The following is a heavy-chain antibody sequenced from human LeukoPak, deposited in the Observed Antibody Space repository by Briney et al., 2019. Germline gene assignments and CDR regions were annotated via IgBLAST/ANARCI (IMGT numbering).Heavy chain of an antibody. J-gene: IGHJ4*02. CDR3: ARDFYGSGSYYTVAFDS. Sequence: GGSLRLSCAASGFTFRSHAMSWVRQAPGRGLEWVASIDGNGGDTYYADSVKGRFPISRDHSKNTVYLQMNSLSAEDTAVYYCARDFYGSGSYYTVAFDSWGQGTLATVSS. CDR2: IDGNGGDT. V-gene: IGHV3-23*01. CDR1: GFTFRSHA. D-gene: IGHD3-10*01.